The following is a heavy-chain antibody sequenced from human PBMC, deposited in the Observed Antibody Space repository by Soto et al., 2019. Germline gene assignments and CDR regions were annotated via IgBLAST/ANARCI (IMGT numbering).Heavy chain of an antibody. CDR3: ARDGRRGYDMDV. Sequence: GGSLRLSCATSGFTFVTHSMNWVRQAPGKGLEWVSYISGSGRNIYYTASVKGRFTISRDNDKNSLYLQMNSLRAEDTALYYCARDGRRGYDMDVWGQGTTVTVSS. CDR2: ISGSGRNI. CDR1: GFTFVTHS. V-gene: IGHV3-48*01. J-gene: IGHJ6*02. D-gene: IGHD1-1*01.